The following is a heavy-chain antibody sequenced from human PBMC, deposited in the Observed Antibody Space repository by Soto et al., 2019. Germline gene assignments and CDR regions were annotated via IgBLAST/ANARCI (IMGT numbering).Heavy chain of an antibody. D-gene: IGHD4-17*01. CDR1: DGSFSSCSYS. CDR2: IYHSGST. CDR3: ARGMTTVTIFDY. Sequence: PSETLSLTCAVSDGSFSSCSYSWSWIRQPPGKGLEWIGYIYHSGSTYYNPSLKSRVTISVDRSKNQFSLKLSSVTAADTAVYYCARGMTTVTIFDYWGQGTLVTVSS. V-gene: IGHV4-30-2*01. J-gene: IGHJ4*02.